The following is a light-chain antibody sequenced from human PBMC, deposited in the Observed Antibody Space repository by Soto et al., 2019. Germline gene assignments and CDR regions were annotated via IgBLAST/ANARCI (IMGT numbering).Light chain of an antibody. CDR3: QQRSNWPPSCT. V-gene: IGKV3-11*01. J-gene: IGKJ2*02. CDR1: QSVSSY. Sequence: EIVLTQSPATLSLSPGERATLSCRASQSVSSYLAWYQQKPGQAPRLLIYDASNRATGIPARFSGSGSGTDFTLTISSLEPEDFAVYYCQQRSNWPPSCTFGQGTKLDIK. CDR2: DAS.